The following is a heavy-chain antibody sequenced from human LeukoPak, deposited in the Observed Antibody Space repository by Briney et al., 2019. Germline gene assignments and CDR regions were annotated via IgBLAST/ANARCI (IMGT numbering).Heavy chain of an antibody. V-gene: IGHV4-59*08. CDR1: GGSINNYY. Sequence: SETLSLTCTVSGGSINNYYWSWIRQSPGKGLEWIGYIYSSGSTKYNPSFKSRVTISVDTSKNQFSLKLSSVTAADTAVYYCARHRGSGSPYFDYWGQGTLVTVSS. D-gene: IGHD3-10*01. CDR2: IYSSGST. J-gene: IGHJ4*02. CDR3: ARHRGSGSPYFDY.